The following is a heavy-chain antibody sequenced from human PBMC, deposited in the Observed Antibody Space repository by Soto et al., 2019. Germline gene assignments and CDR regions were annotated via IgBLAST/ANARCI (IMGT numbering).Heavy chain of an antibody. V-gene: IGHV1-69*02. CDR3: ARGPLVVLNYFES. J-gene: IGHJ4*02. CDR1: GGTFRNYH. CDR2: IFPLTDIP. Sequence: QVQLVQSGTEVKKPGSSVKVSCKASGGTFRNYHINWVRQAPGQGLEWMGSIFPLTDIPDYAQNFQARLTISADKSTSTAYMELSSLTADDTAMYFWARGPLVVLNYFESWGQGTLVTVSS.